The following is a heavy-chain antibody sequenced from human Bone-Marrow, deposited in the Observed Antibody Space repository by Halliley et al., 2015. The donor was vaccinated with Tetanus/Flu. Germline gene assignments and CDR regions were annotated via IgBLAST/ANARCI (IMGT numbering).Heavy chain of an antibody. Sequence: KGLGWVSVVYSGGSTAYAGSGKGRFPISRDSSKNTVYLQMNSLRTEDTAVYYCASPNRITGTDNWGQGTLVPVSS. CDR2: VYSGGST. V-gene: IGHV3-53*05. CDR3: ASPNRITGTDN. J-gene: IGHJ4*02. D-gene: IGHD1-20*01.